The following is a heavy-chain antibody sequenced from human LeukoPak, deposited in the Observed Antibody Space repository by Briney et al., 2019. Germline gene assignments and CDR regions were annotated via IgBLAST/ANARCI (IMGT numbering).Heavy chain of an antibody. CDR1: GGSISSYY. Sequence: SETLSLTCTVSGGSISSYYWSWIRQPPGKGLEWIGYIYYSGSTNYNPSLKSRVTISVDTSKNQFSLKLSSVTAADTAVYYCARVPIAVAGRGFYYFDYWGRGTLVTVSS. CDR3: ARVPIAVAGRGFYYFDY. CDR2: IYYSGST. D-gene: IGHD6-19*01. V-gene: IGHV4-59*13. J-gene: IGHJ4*02.